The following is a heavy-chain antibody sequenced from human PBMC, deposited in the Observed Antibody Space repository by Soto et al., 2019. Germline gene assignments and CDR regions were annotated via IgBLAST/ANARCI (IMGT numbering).Heavy chain of an antibody. D-gene: IGHD4-17*01. J-gene: IGHJ4*02. CDR1: GFTFDDYA. Sequence: EVQLVESGGGLVQPGRSLRLSCAASGFTFDDYAMHWVQHAPGKGLEWVSGISWNSGSIGYADSVKGRFTISRDNAKNSLYLQMNSLRAEDTALYYCAKAYHGDCFDYWGQGTLVTVSS. V-gene: IGHV3-9*01. CDR2: ISWNSGSI. CDR3: AKAYHGDCFDY.